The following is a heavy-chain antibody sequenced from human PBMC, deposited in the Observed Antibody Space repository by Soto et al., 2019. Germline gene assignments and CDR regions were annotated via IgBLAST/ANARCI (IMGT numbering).Heavy chain of an antibody. CDR3: ARKVSYYYGMDV. CDR1: GFSLSTSGVG. V-gene: IGHV2-5*01. J-gene: IGHJ6*02. CDR2: IYWNDDK. Sequence: SGPTLVNPTQTLTLTCTFSGFSLSTSGVGVGWIRQPPGKALEWLALIYWNDDKRYTPSLKSRLTITKDTPKSQVVLTMANLDPVDTGTYYCARKVSYYYGMDVWGQGTTVTVSS.